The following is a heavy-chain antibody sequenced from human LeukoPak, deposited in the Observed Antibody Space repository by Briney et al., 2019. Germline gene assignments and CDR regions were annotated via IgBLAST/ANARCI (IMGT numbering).Heavy chain of an antibody. Sequence: PGGSLRLSCAASGFTLSSYSMNWVRQAPGKGLEWVSSISSSSSYIYYADSVKGRFTISRDNAKNSLYLQMNSLRAEDTAIYYCVRDRGTYRPIDYWGQGTLVTVSS. CDR1: GFTLSSYS. J-gene: IGHJ4*02. D-gene: IGHD1-26*01. CDR2: ISSSSSYI. V-gene: IGHV3-21*04. CDR3: VRDRGTYRPIDY.